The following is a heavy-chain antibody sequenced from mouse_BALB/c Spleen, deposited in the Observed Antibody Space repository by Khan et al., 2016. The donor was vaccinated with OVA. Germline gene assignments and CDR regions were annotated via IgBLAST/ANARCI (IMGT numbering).Heavy chain of an antibody. CDR3: ARSVTITTVVATDFDY. Sequence: EVQLQESGPGLVKPSQSLSLTCTVTGYSITSDYAWNWIRQFPGNKLEWMGYISYSGRTSYNPFLKSRISITRDPSKNQFFLLLNSVTTEDTATYYCARSVTITTVVATDFDYWGQGTTLTVSS. J-gene: IGHJ2*01. CDR1: GYSITSDYA. D-gene: IGHD1-1*01. V-gene: IGHV3-2*02. CDR2: ISYSGRT.